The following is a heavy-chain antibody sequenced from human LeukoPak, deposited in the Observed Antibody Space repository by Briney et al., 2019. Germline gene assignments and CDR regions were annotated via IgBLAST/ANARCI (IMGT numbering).Heavy chain of an antibody. CDR3: ARDPRIAVAGTYDYYYGMDV. Sequence: GGSLRLSCAASGFTFSNYAMSWVRQAPGKGLEWVANIKQDGSEKYYVDSVKGRFTISRDNAKNSLYLQMNSLRAEDTAVYYCARDPRIAVAGTYDYYYGMDVWGQGTTVTVSS. V-gene: IGHV3-7*01. CDR1: GFTFSNYA. J-gene: IGHJ6*02. D-gene: IGHD6-19*01. CDR2: IKQDGSEK.